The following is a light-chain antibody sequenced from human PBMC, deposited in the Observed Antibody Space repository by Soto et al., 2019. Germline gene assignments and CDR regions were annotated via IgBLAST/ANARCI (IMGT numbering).Light chain of an antibody. CDR2: RSD. V-gene: IGLV1-47*01. CDR1: SSNIGSNY. CDR3: AAWDDSLRGWV. Sequence: QSVLTQPPSASGTPGQRVPISCSGSSSNIGSNYVYWYQQLPGTAPKLLIYRSDQRPSGVPDRFSGSKSGTSASLAISGLRSEDEADYYCAAWDDSLRGWVFGGGTKVTVL. J-gene: IGLJ3*02.